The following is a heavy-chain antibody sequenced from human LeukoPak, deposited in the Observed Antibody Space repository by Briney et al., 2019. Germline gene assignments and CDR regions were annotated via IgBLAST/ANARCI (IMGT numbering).Heavy chain of an antibody. CDR3: ARDPDLSYDSSGY. J-gene: IGHJ4*02. V-gene: IGHV3-30-3*01. CDR1: GSTFSSYA. CDR2: ISYDGSNK. D-gene: IGHD3-22*01. Sequence: GRSLRLSCAASGSTFSSYAMHWVRQAPGKGLEWVAVISYDGSNKYYADSVKGRFTISRDNSKNTLYLQMNSLRAEDTAVYYCARDPDLSYDSSGYWGQGTLVTVSS.